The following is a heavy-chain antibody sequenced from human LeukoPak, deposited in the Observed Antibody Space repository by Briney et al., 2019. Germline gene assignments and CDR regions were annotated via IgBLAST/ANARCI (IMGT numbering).Heavy chain of an antibody. CDR3: ASPPPDYGDYAPL. D-gene: IGHD4-17*01. J-gene: IGHJ4*02. V-gene: IGHV3-30-3*01. CDR2: MSYDGSNK. Sequence: AGGSLRLSCAASGFTFSSYAMHWVRQAPGKGLEWVAVMSYDGSNKYYADSVKGRFTISRDNSKNTLYLQMNSLRAEDTAVYYCASPPPDYGDYAPLWGQGTLVTVSS. CDR1: GFTFSSYA.